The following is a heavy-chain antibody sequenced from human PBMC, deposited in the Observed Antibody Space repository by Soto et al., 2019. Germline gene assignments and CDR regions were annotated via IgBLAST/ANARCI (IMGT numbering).Heavy chain of an antibody. J-gene: IGHJ4*02. CDR3: ARESFYGDYDY. CDR2: VYYSGST. CDR1: GGSVSSGSYY. D-gene: IGHD4-17*01. V-gene: IGHV4-61*01. Sequence: SETLSLTCTVSGGSVSSGSYYWSWIRQPPGKGLEWIGYVYYSGSTNYNPSPKSRVTISVDTSKNQFSLKLSSVTAADTAVYYCARESFYGDYDYWGQGTLVTVSS.